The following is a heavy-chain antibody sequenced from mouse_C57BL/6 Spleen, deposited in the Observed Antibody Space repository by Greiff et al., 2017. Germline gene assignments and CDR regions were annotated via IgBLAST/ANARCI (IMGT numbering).Heavy chain of an antibody. Sequence: VQLQESGAELVKPGASVKISCKASGYAFSSYWMNWVKQRPGKGLEWIGQIYPGDGDTNYNGKFKGKATLTADKSSSTAYMQLSSLTSEDSAVYFCARMGEGYYYFDGWGKGTTLTVSS. J-gene: IGHJ2*01. CDR2: IYPGDGDT. V-gene: IGHV1-80*01. CDR1: GYAFSSYW. CDR3: ARMGEGYYYFDG. D-gene: IGHD2-3*01.